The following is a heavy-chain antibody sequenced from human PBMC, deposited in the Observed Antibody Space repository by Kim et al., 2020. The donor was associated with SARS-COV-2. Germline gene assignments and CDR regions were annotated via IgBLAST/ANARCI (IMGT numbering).Heavy chain of an antibody. J-gene: IGHJ4*02. Sequence: ADSVRGRFTIASDDAKNSVFLQMNSLRDDDTAVYFCARDFWIMGARARDYWGQGTLVIVSS. CDR3: ARDFWIMGARARDY. V-gene: IGHV3-48*02. D-gene: IGHD1-26*01.